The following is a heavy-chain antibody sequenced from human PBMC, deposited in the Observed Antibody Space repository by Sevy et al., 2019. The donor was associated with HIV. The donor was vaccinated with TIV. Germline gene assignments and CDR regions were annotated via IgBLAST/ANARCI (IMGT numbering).Heavy chain of an antibody. Sequence: GGSLRLSCAASGFTFDDYTMHWVRQAPGKGLEWVSLISWDGGSTYYADSVKGRFTISRDNSKNTLYLQMNSLRAEDTAVYYCARANVLLWFGEFQSRFWFDPWGQGTLVTVSS. CDR1: GFTFDDYT. J-gene: IGHJ5*02. CDR2: ISWDGGST. V-gene: IGHV3-43*01. D-gene: IGHD3-10*01. CDR3: ARANVLLWFGEFQSRFWFDP.